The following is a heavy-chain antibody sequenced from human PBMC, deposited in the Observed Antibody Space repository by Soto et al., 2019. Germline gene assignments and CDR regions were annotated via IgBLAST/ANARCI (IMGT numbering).Heavy chain of an antibody. D-gene: IGHD3-10*01. CDR1: GFTFSSYA. V-gene: IGHV3-30-3*01. Sequence: GGSLRLSCAASGFTFSSYAMHWVRQAPGKGLEWVAVISYDGSNKYYADSVKGRFTISRDNSKNTLYLQMNSLRAEDTAVYYCAREPIYIRITMVRGVPGHNWFDPWGQGTLVTVSS. J-gene: IGHJ5*02. CDR2: ISYDGSNK. CDR3: AREPIYIRITMVRGVPGHNWFDP.